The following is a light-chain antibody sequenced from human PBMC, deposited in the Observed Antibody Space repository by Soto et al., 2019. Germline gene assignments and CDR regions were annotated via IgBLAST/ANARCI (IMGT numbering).Light chain of an antibody. J-gene: IGKJ1*01. V-gene: IGKV3-20*01. CDR2: GAS. CDR1: QSVRSSY. Sequence: EIVLTQSPGTLSLSPGERATLSCRASQSVRSSYLAWYQQNAGQAPRLLIYGASSRATGIPDRFSGSGSGTDFTLTISSPQTDDFATYYCQQYDTRCTFGQGTKVDIK. CDR3: QQYDTRCT.